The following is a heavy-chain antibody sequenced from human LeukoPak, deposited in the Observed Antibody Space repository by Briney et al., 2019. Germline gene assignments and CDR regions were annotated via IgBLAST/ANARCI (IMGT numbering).Heavy chain of an antibody. V-gene: IGHV1-18*01. D-gene: IGHD1-26*01. J-gene: IGHJ6*03. CDR2: ISAYNGNT. Sequence: ASVKVSCKASGYTFTSYGISWVRQAPGQGLEWMGWISAYNGNTNYAQKLQGRVTMTTDTSTSTAYMELRSLRSDDTAVYYCARDGGSGSYGGSFYYYYYMDVWGKGTTVTVSS. CDR3: ARDGGSGSYGGSFYYYYYMDV. CDR1: GYTFTSYG.